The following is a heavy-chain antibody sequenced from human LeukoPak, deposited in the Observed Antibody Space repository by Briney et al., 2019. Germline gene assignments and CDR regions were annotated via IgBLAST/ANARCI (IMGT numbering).Heavy chain of an antibody. CDR1: GFTFSSYA. D-gene: IGHD2-15*01. CDR2: ISYDASNK. J-gene: IGHJ6*02. CDR3: ARIGYCSGGSCFYGMDV. Sequence: PPGRSLRLSCAASGFTFSSYAMHWARQAPGKGLEWVAVISYDASNKYDADSVKGRFTISRDNAKNSLYLQMNSLRGEDTAVYYCARIGYCSGGSCFYGMDVWGQGTTVTVSS. V-gene: IGHV3-30-3*01.